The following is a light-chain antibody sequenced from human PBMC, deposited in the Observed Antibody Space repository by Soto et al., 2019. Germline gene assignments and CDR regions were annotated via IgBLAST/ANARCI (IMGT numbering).Light chain of an antibody. Sequence: DIKMTQSPSTLSGSVGDRVTIACRSSQTIISWLDWYQQKPAKAPKLLIYKASTLKSGATSRFSGSGSGTEFTITIRSLQPDAFATYYCQHYNSYSEAFGQGTKVDI. CDR2: KAS. V-gene: IGKV1-5*03. CDR3: QHYNSYSEA. J-gene: IGKJ1*01. CDR1: QTIISW.